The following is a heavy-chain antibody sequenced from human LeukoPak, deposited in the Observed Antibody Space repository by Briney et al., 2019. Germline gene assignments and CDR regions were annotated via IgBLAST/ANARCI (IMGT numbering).Heavy chain of an antibody. CDR2: ISSSSNTI. J-gene: IGHJ4*02. Sequence: PGGSLRLSCAASGFIFSSYSMNWVRQAPGKGLEWVSYISSSSNTIYYADSVKGRFTISRDNAKNSLYLQMNSLRAEDTAVYYCAREGDSSGYYTLDYGAREPWSPSPQ. D-gene: IGHD3-22*01. V-gene: IGHV3-48*01. CDR1: GFIFSSYS. CDR3: AREGDSSGYYTLDY.